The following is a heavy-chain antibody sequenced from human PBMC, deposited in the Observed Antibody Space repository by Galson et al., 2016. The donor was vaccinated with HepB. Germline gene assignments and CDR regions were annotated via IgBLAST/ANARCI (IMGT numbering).Heavy chain of an antibody. D-gene: IGHD1-26*01. CDR2: ISGGGETT. Sequence: SLRLSCAASGFTFNAYAMIWVRQAPGKGLEWVAYISGGGETTYYADSVRGRFTISRDNARDSVFLQMTSLRVEDTARYYCARDALGTWDLTTWGQGTLVSVSS. J-gene: IGHJ1*01. CDR3: ARDALGTWDLTT. V-gene: IGHV3-48*03. CDR1: GFTFNAYA.